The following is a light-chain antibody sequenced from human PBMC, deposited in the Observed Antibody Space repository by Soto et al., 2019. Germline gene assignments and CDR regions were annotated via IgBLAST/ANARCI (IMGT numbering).Light chain of an antibody. V-gene: IGLV2-14*01. CDR1: SSDVVVYNY. Sequence: QSALTQPASGCGSLGQSITISCSGTSSDVVVYNYVFWYQQHPGKAPKHRIYDVSKRPSGVSTHFSGSKSGNTASLTISGLQAAHEADYYCRSYTGGSLYVFGTGTELTLL. CDR2: DVS. J-gene: IGLJ1*01. CDR3: RSYTGGSLYV.